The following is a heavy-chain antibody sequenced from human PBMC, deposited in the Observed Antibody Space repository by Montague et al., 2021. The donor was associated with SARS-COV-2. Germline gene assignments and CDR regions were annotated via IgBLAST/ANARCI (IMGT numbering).Heavy chain of an antibody. CDR1: GGSLSGYY. CDR3: ARGRRRYNWRDETSYYYGMDV. CDR2: INHSGST. V-gene: IGHV4-34*01. Sequence: SETLSLTCAVYGGSLSGYYWSWIRQPPGKGLEWIGEINHSGSTNYNPSLKSRVTISLDTSKNQFSLKLSSVTAAGTAVYYCARGRRRYNWRDETSYYYGMDVGGQGTTVTVSS. D-gene: IGHD1-20*01. J-gene: IGHJ6*02.